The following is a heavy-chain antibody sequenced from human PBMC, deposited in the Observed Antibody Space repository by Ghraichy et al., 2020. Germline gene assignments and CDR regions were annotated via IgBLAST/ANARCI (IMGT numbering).Heavy chain of an antibody. CDR2: ISGSGSST. V-gene: IGHV3-23*01. CDR3: AKRDGSGWPRGFVDY. Sequence: GALRLSCAASGFTFSSYAMSWVRQAPGKGLEWVSAISGSGSSTYYADSVKGRFTISRDNSKNTLYLQMNSLRAEDTAVYYCAKRDGSGWPRGFVDYWGQGTLVTVSS. J-gene: IGHJ4*02. CDR1: GFTFSSYA. D-gene: IGHD6-19*01.